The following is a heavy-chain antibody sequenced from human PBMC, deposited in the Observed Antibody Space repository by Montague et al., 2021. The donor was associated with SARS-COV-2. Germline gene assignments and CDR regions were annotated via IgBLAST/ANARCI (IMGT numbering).Heavy chain of an antibody. CDR1: GGSVRSSNDC. CDR3: ARGPKMYGELADY. Sequence: SETRSLTCTVSGGSVRSSNDCWGWIRQPPGKGLDWIANFYYSGNTYYNPSLKSRVTISVDTSNNQFSLKLSSVTAADTAVYYCARGPKMYGELADYWGQGTLVTVPP. CDR2: FYYSGNT. D-gene: IGHD4-17*01. V-gene: IGHV4-39*01. J-gene: IGHJ4*02.